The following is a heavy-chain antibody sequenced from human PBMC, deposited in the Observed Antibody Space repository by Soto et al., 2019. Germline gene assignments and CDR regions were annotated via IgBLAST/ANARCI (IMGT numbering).Heavy chain of an antibody. CDR3: ARDSYGSGRGYYGMDV. D-gene: IGHD3-10*01. J-gene: IGHJ6*02. V-gene: IGHV4-30-4*01. Sequence: PSETLSLTCTVSGGSISSGDYYWSWIRQPPGKGLEWIGYIYYSGSTYYNPSLKSRVTISVDTSKNQFSLKLSSVTAADTAVYYCARDSYGSGRGYYGMDVWGQGTTVTVSS. CDR1: GGSISSGDYY. CDR2: IYYSGST.